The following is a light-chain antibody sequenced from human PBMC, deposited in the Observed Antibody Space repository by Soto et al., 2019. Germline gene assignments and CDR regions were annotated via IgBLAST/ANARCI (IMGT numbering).Light chain of an antibody. V-gene: IGKV3-11*01. Sequence: PGERATRSCRASQSVGSYLAWYQQKPGQAPRLLIYDASTRATGIPARFSGSGSGTDFTLTISSLETEDFAVYYCQQRSNWPPLLTFGGGTKVDIK. J-gene: IGKJ4*01. CDR1: QSVGSY. CDR3: QQRSNWPPLLT. CDR2: DAS.